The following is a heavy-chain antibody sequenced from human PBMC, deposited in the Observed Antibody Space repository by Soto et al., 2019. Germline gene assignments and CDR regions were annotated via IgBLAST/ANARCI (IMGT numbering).Heavy chain of an antibody. CDR2: IIPIFGTA. Sequence: QVQLVQSGAEVKKPGSSVKVSCKASGGTFSSYAISWVRQAPGQGLEWMGGIIPIFGTANYAQKFQGRVTITADESTSTAYMELSSLRSEDTAVYYCARGVVPAAMWTRRVREPMNYYYYGMDVWGQGTTVTVSS. CDR3: ARGVVPAAMWTRRVREPMNYYYYGMDV. CDR1: GGTFSSYA. V-gene: IGHV1-69*01. J-gene: IGHJ6*02. D-gene: IGHD2-2*01.